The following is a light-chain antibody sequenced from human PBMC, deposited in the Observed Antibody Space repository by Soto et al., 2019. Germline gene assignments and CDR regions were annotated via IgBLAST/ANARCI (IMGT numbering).Light chain of an antibody. CDR2: EVS. J-gene: IGLJ2*01. Sequence: QSVLTQPPSASGSPGQSVTISCTGTSSDIGGYNYVSWYQQHPGKAPKLIIYEVSHRPSGVSDRFSGSKSGNTASLTISGLQAEDEADYYCSSYTTTTTLVLFGGGTKVTVL. CDR3: SSYTTTTTLVL. V-gene: IGLV2-14*01. CDR1: SSDIGGYNY.